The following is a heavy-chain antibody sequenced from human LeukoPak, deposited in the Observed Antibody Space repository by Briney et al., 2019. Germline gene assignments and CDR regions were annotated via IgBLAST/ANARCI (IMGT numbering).Heavy chain of an antibody. D-gene: IGHD2-15*01. V-gene: IGHV3-7*05. CDR3: TTGSSGGSWRNAFDI. CDR1: GFTFSRFW. Sequence: TGGSLRLSCAASGFTFSRFWMSWVRQAPGKGLEWVANIKQDGSEKYYVDSVKGRFTISRDNAKNSLYLQMNSLRAEDTAVYYCTTGSSGGSWRNAFDIWGQGTMVTVSS. J-gene: IGHJ3*02. CDR2: IKQDGSEK.